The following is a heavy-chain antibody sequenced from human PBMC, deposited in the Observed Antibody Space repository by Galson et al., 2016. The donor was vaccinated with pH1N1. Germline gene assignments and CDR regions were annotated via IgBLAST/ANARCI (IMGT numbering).Heavy chain of an antibody. CDR2: ITSNFDTS. J-gene: IGHJ3*02. CDR1: GGTFNNYA. V-gene: IGHV1-69*13. D-gene: IGHD5-12*01. Sequence: SVKVSCKASGGTFNNYAINWVRQAPGQGLEWMGGITSNFDTSNYAQKFKGRVTIIADEFTSTAYMELTTLTSDDTAMYYCARAFSGYDRHEYNGFDMWGQGTMVTVST. CDR3: ARAFSGYDRHEYNGFDM.